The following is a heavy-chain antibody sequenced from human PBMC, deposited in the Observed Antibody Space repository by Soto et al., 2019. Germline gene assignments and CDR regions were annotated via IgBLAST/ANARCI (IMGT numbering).Heavy chain of an antibody. J-gene: IGHJ5*02. CDR3: ARDQLYIRGVIHNWFHP. D-gene: IGHD3-10*02. Sequence: EVQLLESGGGLIQPGGSLRLSCAASGLTFSSYAMSWVRQTPGKGLEWVSAISGSGGSTYYADSVKGRFTISRDNSKKTLYLQMNSLRAVDTALYYCARDQLYIRGVIHNWFHPWGQGTLVTVSS. CDR1: GLTFSSYA. CDR2: ISGSGGST. V-gene: IGHV3-23*01.